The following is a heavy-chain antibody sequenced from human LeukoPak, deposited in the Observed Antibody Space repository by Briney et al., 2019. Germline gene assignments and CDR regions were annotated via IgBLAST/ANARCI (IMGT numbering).Heavy chain of an antibody. Sequence: GGSLRLSCAASGFTVSSNYMSWVRQAPGKGLECVSFIYRGDSTFYASPVKGRFTISRDNSDNTLYLQMDSLRPEDTAVYYCARSPSAHPNFDSWGQGTLVTVSS. V-gene: IGHV3-66*02. CDR1: GFTVSSNY. CDR3: ARSPSAHPNFDS. J-gene: IGHJ4*02. CDR2: IYRGDST.